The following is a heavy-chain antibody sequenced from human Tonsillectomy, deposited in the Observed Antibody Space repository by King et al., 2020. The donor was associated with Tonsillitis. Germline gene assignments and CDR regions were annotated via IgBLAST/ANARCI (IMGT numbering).Heavy chain of an antibody. D-gene: IGHD3-22*01. CDR1: GFTFSSYE. Sequence: VQLVESGGGLVQPGGSLRLSCAASGFTFSSYEMNWVRQAPGKGREGVSYISSSGRTIYYADSVKGRFTISRDNAKNSLYLQMNSLRAEDTAVYYCARDYRYYYDSSGYSPHDLWGRGPLVTASS. J-gene: IGHJ2*01. CDR2: ISSSGRTI. CDR3: ARDYRYYYDSSGYSPHDL. V-gene: IGHV3-48*03.